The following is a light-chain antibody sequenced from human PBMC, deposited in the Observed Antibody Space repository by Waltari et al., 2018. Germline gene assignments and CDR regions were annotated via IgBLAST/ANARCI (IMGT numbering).Light chain of an antibody. CDR1: QSVSRS. V-gene: IGKV3-20*01. CDR2: GTS. CDR3: QHYVRLPAT. Sequence: EIVLAQSPGTLSLSTGERATLSCRASQSVSRSLAWDQQKPGQAPRLLIYGTSIRATGIPDRVRGSGSGTDFSLTISRLESEDFAVYYCQHYVRLPATFGQGTKVEIK. J-gene: IGKJ1*01.